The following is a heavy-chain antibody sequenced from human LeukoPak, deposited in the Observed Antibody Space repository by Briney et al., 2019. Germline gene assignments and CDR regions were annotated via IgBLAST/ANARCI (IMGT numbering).Heavy chain of an antibody. CDR3: AREGYPF. J-gene: IGHJ4*02. Sequence: PGGSLRLSCAASGFTFSNYGMNWVRQAPGKGLEWVSYISSGSSSIYYADSVKGRFTISRDNAQNSLYLQMNSLRDEDTAVYYCAREGYPFWGQGTLVTVSS. V-gene: IGHV3-48*02. CDR1: GFTFSNYG. D-gene: IGHD5-12*01. CDR2: ISSGSSSI.